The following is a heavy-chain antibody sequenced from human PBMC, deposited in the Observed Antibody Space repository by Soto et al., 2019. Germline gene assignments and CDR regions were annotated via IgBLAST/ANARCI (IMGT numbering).Heavy chain of an antibody. CDR1: GFTFSSYA. V-gene: IGHV3-23*01. CDR3: AKDKLRVTTTPDAFDI. Sequence: GGSLRLSCAASGFTFSSYAMSWVRQAPGKGLEWVSAISGSGGSTYYADSVKGRFTISRDNSKNTLYLQMNSLRAEDTAVYYCAKDKLRVTTTPDAFDIWGQGTMVTVSS. CDR2: ISGSGGST. D-gene: IGHD4-4*01. J-gene: IGHJ3*02.